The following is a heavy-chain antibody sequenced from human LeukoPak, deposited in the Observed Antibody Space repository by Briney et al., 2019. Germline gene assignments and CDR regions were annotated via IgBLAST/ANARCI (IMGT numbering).Heavy chain of an antibody. V-gene: IGHV3-21*01. CDR2: ISSSSSYI. CDR3: ARGGSSGYYYLDY. Sequence: PGGSLRLSCAASGFTFSSYSMNRVRQAPGKGLEWVSSISSSSSYIYYADSVKGRFTISRDNAKNSLYLQMNSLRAEDTAVYYCARGGSSGYYYLDYWGQGTLVTVSS. D-gene: IGHD3-22*01. J-gene: IGHJ4*02. CDR1: GFTFSSYS.